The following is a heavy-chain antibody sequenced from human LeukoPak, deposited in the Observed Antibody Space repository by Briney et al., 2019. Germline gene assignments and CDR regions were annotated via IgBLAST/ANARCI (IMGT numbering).Heavy chain of an antibody. CDR2: IYSGGST. V-gene: IGHV3-66*01. CDR3: ARGGSRAVAGTFDY. Sequence: QTGGSLRLSCAASGFTVSSNYMGWVRQAPGKGLEWVSVIYSGGSTYYADSVKGRFTISRDNSKNTLYLQMNSLRAEDTAVYYCARGGSRAVAGTFDYWGQGTLVTVSS. D-gene: IGHD6-19*01. J-gene: IGHJ4*02. CDR1: GFTVSSNY.